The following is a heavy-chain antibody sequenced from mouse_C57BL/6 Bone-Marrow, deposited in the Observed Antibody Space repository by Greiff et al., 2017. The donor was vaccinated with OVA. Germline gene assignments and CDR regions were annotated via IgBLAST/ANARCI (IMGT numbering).Heavy chain of an antibody. CDR1: GYTFTSYW. J-gene: IGHJ2*01. D-gene: IGHD1-2*01. V-gene: IGHV1-50*01. CDR3: ARKPPHYYGPYYFDY. CDR2: IDPSDSYT. Sequence: QVQLQQSGAELVKPGASVKLSCKASGYTFTSYWMQWVKQRPGQGLEWIGEIDPSDSYTNYNQKFKGKATLTVDTSSSTAYMQLSSLTSEDSAVYYCARKPPHYYGPYYFDYWGQGTTLTGSS.